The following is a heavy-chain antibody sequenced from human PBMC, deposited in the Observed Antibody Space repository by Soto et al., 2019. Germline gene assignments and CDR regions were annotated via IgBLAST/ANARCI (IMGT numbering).Heavy chain of an antibody. CDR1: GGTFSSYA. D-gene: IGHD1-1*01. V-gene: IGHV1-69*12. Sequence: QVQLVQSGAEVKKPGSSVKVSCKASGGTFSSYAIDWVRQAPGQRLEWMGGIIPIFGTTNYAQKLQGRVKRTADESTRTAYMELSTLTSEDTAVYYCARGTVTGSEYNYYYYGMDVWGQGTTVTVSS. CDR3: ARGTVTGSEYNYYYYGMDV. CDR2: IIPIFGTT. J-gene: IGHJ6*02.